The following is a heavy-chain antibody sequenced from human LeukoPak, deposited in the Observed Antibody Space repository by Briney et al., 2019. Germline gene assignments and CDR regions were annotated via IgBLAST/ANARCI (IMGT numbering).Heavy chain of an antibody. D-gene: IGHD3-3*01. V-gene: IGHV1-46*01. CDR2: INPSSGTT. CDR3: ARGPRKRTYDRDNWFDP. J-gene: IGHJ5*02. CDR1: GYTFTNYY. Sequence: ASVKVSCKASGYTFTNYYMVWVRQAPGQGLEWMGIINPSSGTTNYAQKFQGRVTMTRDMSTSTVYMELSSLRSEDTAVYYCARGPRKRTYDRDNWFDPWGQGTLVTVSS.